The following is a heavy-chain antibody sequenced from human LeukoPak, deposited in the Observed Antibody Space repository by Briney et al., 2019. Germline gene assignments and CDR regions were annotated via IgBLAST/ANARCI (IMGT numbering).Heavy chain of an antibody. D-gene: IGHD4-17*01. J-gene: IGHJ3*02. V-gene: IGHV3-11*01. CDR2: ISSSGSTI. CDR3: AKDLTVTSAFDI. Sequence: GGSLRLSCAASGFTFSDYYMSWIRQAPGKGLEWVSYISSSGSTIYYADSVKGRFTISRDNAKNSLYLQMNSLRAEDTAVYYCAKDLTVTSAFDIWGQGTMVTVSS. CDR1: GFTFSDYY.